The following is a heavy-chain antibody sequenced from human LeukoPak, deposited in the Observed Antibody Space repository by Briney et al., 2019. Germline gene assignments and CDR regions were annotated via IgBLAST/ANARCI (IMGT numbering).Heavy chain of an antibody. J-gene: IGHJ5*02. CDR1: GYTFTGYY. V-gene: IGHV1-2*02. CDR3: ARVDIAAAGERSWFDP. D-gene: IGHD6-13*01. Sequence: ASGKLSCTAAGYTFTGYYMHWVRQAPGQGLEWMGWITPNSGGTDYAQKFPGRVTMTRDTSISTAYIELGRLRSDYTAVYYCARVDIAAAGERSWFDPWGEETLVSVSS. CDR2: ITPNSGGT.